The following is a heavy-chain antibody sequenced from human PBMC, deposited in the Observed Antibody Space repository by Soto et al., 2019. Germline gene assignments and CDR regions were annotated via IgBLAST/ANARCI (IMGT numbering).Heavy chain of an antibody. Sequence: QLLLQESGPGLVKPSETLSLTCTVSGCSSTSTSYYWGWIRQPPGKGLEWIGSIYSSGNTYYNPYLKSRVTISVDTSKSHLSLKLSSVTGADTAVYYCAGQSYESRGYDDAYWGQGTLVTVSS. J-gene: IGHJ4*02. V-gene: IGHV4-39*01. D-gene: IGHD3-22*01. CDR1: GCSSTSTSYY. CDR2: IYSSGNT. CDR3: AGQSYESRGYDDAY.